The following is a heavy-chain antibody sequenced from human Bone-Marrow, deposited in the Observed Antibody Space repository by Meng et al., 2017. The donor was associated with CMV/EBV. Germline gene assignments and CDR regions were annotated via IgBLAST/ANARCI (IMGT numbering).Heavy chain of an antibody. V-gene: IGHV1-69*05. J-gene: IGHJ4*02. CDR3: ARVSPAARRVRGGGPYYFDY. CDR1: GFTFSSYA. D-gene: IGHD2-2*01. Sequence: SSLKVSCKASGFTFSSYAISWVRQAPGQGLEWMGGIIPIFGTANYAQKFQGRVTITTDESTSTAYMELSSLRSEDTAVYYCARVSPAARRVRGGGPYYFDYWGQGTLVTVSS. CDR2: IIPIFGTA.